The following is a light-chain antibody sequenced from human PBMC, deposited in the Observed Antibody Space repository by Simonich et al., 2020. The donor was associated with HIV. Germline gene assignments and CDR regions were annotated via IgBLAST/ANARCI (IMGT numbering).Light chain of an antibody. CDR2: WAS. CDR3: QQYLSIPRT. J-gene: IGKJ1*01. V-gene: IGKV4-1*01. Sequence: DIVMTQSPDSLTVSLGERATINCKSSQRVLYRSNNKKSLAWYQQKPGQPPKLLIYWASTRESGVPDRFSGSGSGTDFTLTITNLQAEDVAVYYCQQYLSIPRTFGQGTKVEIK. CDR1: QRVLYRSNNKKS.